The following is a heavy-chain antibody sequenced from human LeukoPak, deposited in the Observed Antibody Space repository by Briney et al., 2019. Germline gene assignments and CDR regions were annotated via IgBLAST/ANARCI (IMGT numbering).Heavy chain of an antibody. CDR2: INSDGSST. CDR1: GFTFSSYG. D-gene: IGHD3-10*01. CDR3: ARDRPNYYGSRVPDY. J-gene: IGHJ4*02. V-gene: IGHV3-74*01. Sequence: GGSLRLSCAATGFTFSSYGFHWVRQAPGKGLVWVSRINSDGSSTSYADSVKGRFTISRDNAKNTLYLQMNSLRAEDTAVYYCARDRPNYYGSRVPDYWCQGTLVTVSS.